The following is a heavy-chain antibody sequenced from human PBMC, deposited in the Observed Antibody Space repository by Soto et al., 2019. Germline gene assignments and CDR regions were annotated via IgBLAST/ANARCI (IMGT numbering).Heavy chain of an antibody. CDR1: GYTFTSYG. CDR2: ISAYNGNT. D-gene: IGHD5-12*01. CDR3: ARVARKEMATTDFDY. Sequence: ASVKVSCKASGYTFTSYGISWVRQAPGQGLEWMGWISAYNGNTNYAQKLQGRVTMTTDTSISTAYMELSRLRSDDTAVYYCARVARKEMATTDFDYWGQGTLVTVSS. J-gene: IGHJ4*02. V-gene: IGHV1-18*04.